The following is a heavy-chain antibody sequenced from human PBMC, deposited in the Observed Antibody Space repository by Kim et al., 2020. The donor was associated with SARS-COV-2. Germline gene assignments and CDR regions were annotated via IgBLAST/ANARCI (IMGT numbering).Heavy chain of an antibody. CDR1: GFTFSRSW. CDR3: ARDRGTSGSYWGYDAFDV. D-gene: IGHD1-26*01. Sequence: GGSLRLSCAASGFTFSRSWMSWVRQVPGKGLEWVANMKDDGSQEYYLDSVAGRFTISRDNARNSLYLEMSRLRSEDSAIYYCARDRGTSGSYWGYDAFDV. V-gene: IGHV3-7*01. J-gene: IGHJ3*01. CDR2: MKDDGSQE.